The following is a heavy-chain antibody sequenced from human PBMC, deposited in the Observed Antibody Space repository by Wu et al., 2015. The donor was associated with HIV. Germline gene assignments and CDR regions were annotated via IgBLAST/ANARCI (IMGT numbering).Heavy chain of an antibody. D-gene: IGHD6-13*01. CDR3: ASGILVHGSERWFDP. Sequence: QVQLVQSGAEVKKPGSSVNISRKAFGGTFSGFAVNWVRQAPGQGLEWMGGIIPVFATKKYAQRFQGRVTITSDESTVYMELTSLTSEDTAVYFCASGILVHGSERWFDPWGQGTLGHRLL. J-gene: IGHJ5*02. V-gene: IGHV1-69*13. CDR1: GGTFSGFA. CDR2: IIPVFATK.